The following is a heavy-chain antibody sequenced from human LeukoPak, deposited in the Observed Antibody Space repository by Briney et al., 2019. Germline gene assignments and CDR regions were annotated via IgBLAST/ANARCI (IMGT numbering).Heavy chain of an antibody. J-gene: IGHJ2*01. D-gene: IGHD4-17*01. V-gene: IGHV3-72*01. CDR2: SLNKADTYAT. CDR3: TRAPAVTSWAFFDL. CDR1: GFILSDYY. Sequence: PGGSLRLSCTGLGFILSDYYVSWVRQAPGKRPEWVGRSLNKADTYATKYAASVQGRFTISRDDSTNSMYLQMDSLKIEDTALYYCTRAPAVTSWAFFDLCGRGILVTVSS.